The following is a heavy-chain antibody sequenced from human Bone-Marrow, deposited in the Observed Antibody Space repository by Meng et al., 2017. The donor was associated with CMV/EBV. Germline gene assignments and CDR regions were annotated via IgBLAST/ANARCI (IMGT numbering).Heavy chain of an antibody. CDR3: ATSLGYCSSTSCYPHQYFDY. CDR2: IYYSGST. D-gene: IGHD2-2*01. Sequence: SGSYSWSWIRQPPGKGLEWIGYIYYSGSTNYNPSLKSRVTISVDTSKNQFSLKLSSVTAADTAVYYCATSLGYCSSTSCYPHQYFDYWGQGTLVTVSS. J-gene: IGHJ4*02. V-gene: IGHV4-61*01. CDR1: SGSYS.